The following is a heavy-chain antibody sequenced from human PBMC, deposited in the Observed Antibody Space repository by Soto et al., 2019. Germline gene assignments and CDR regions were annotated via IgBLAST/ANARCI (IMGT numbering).Heavy chain of an antibody. CDR3: ARVRIVGAREIDF. CDR1: GGSFSGYY. V-gene: IGHV4-34*01. Sequence: ETLSIPCAVYGGSFSGYYWSWIRQPPGKGLEWIGEINHSGSTNYNPSLKSRVTISVDTSKNQFSLKLSSVTAADTAVYYCARVRIVGAREIDFWGQGTLVIVSS. D-gene: IGHD1-26*01. CDR2: INHSGST. J-gene: IGHJ4*02.